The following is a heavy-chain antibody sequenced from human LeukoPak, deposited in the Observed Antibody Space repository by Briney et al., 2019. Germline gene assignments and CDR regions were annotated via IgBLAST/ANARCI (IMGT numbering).Heavy chain of an antibody. D-gene: IGHD2-2*01. CDR1: GFTFSNYW. CDR3: ARDRYCSSTTCYGGDH. V-gene: IGHV3-74*01. J-gene: IGHJ4*02. CDR2: INTDGSNT. Sequence: GGSLRLSCAASGFTFSNYWMHWVRQAPGKGLVWVSRINTDGSNTDYADSVKGRFTISRDNAKNTLYLQMNSLRAEDTAVYYCARDRYCSSTTCYGGDHWGQGTLVTVSS.